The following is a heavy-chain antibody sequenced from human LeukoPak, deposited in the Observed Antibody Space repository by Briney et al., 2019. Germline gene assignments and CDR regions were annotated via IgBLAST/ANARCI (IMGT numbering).Heavy chain of an antibody. Sequence: PSETLPLTCTVSGGSISSYYWSWIRQPPGKGLEWIGYIYYSGSTNYNPSLKSRVTISVDTSKNQFSLKLSSVTAADTAVYYCARGYGDYRGFDPWGQGTLVTVSS. CDR1: GGSISSYY. V-gene: IGHV4-59*01. CDR3: ARGYGDYRGFDP. J-gene: IGHJ5*02. CDR2: IYYSGST. D-gene: IGHD4-17*01.